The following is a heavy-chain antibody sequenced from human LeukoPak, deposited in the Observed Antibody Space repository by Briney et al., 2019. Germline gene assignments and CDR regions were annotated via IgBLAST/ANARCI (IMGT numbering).Heavy chain of an antibody. CDR2: ISWNSGNI. Sequence: GGSLRLSCAASGFTFDDYAMHWVRQAPGKGLEWVSGISWNSGNIGYADSVKGRFTISGDNAKKSLYLQMNSLRAEDMALYYCAKGTYYDFWSGYSFDPWGQGTLVTASS. J-gene: IGHJ5*02. V-gene: IGHV3-9*03. CDR3: AKGTYYDFWSGYSFDP. CDR1: GFTFDDYA. D-gene: IGHD3-3*01.